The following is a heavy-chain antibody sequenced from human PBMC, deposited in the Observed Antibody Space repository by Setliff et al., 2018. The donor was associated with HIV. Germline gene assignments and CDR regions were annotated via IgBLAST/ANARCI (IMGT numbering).Heavy chain of an antibody. CDR3: ARVRATRTTGAFDI. Sequence: HPGGSLRLSCAASGFSVSTNYMNWVRQAPGKGLEWVSVIHSDGTTYYADSVKGRFTISRDNAKNSLYLQLNSLRAEDTAVYYCARVRATRTTGAFDIWGQGTMVTV. CDR1: GFSVSTNY. D-gene: IGHD4-17*01. CDR2: IHSDGTT. J-gene: IGHJ3*02. V-gene: IGHV3-66*01.